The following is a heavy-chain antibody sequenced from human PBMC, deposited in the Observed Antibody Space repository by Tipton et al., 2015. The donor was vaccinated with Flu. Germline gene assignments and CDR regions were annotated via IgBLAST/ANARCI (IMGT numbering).Heavy chain of an antibody. J-gene: IGHJ4*02. D-gene: IGHD3-10*02. V-gene: IGHV4-39*01. Sequence: TLSLTCTVSSGSIRSTNYFCAWIRQPPGKRLELIGSIYPSGTTYFNPSLKGRVTISVDTSKGQFSLMLRSVTAADTAVYYCARLSYYDVDLKNFYFDHWGQGALVTVSS. CDR3: ARLSYYDVDLKNFYFDH. CDR2: IYPSGTT. CDR1: SGSIRSTNYF.